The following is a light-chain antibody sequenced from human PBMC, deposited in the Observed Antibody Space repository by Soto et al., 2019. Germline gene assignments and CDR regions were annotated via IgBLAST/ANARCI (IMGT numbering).Light chain of an antibody. J-gene: IGKJ1*01. CDR3: QQYNTFSGT. V-gene: IGKV3-20*01. CDR2: AAS. Sequence: EIVLTQSPGTLSLSPGERATLSCRASQIFTSNSLACYQQKPGQAPRILIYAASSRATGIPDRFSGGGSGTQFTLTISSLQPDDFATYYCQQYNTFSGTFGPGTKVDIK. CDR1: QIFTSNS.